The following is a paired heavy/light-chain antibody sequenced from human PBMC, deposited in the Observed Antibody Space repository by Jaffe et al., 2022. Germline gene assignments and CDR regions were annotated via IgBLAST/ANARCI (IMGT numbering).Light chain of an antibody. V-gene: IGKV3-15*01. CDR3: QQYDNWPPIT. Sequence: EVVMTQSPGTLAVSPGETATLSCRASQSIGSNLAWYQQKPGQAPRLLIYGAATRATGIPVRFSGRGSGTEFTLTISSLQSEDFVVYYCQQYDNWPPITFGQGTRLEIK. CDR2: GAA. CDR1: QSIGSN. J-gene: IGKJ5*01.
Heavy chain of an antibody. CDR1: GFSLSSYE. CDR3: AVGASYSDGTTSYVWFHP. Sequence: EVQVVDSGGGLIQPGGSLKLSCAASGFSLSSYEVNWVRQAPGKGLEWVSYISRSGSTIHYADSVKGRFTISRDNAKTSVFLQMNSLRAEDTAVYYCAVGASYSDGTTSYVWFHPWGQGTLVTVSS. CDR2: ISRSGSTI. J-gene: IGHJ5*02. V-gene: IGHV3-48*03. D-gene: IGHD3-22*01.